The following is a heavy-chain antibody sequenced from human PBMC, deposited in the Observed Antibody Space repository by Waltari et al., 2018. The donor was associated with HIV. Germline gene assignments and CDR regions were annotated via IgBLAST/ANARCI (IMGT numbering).Heavy chain of an antibody. D-gene: IGHD2-8*01. V-gene: IGHV3-7*01. CDR1: GFTFSVYW. CDR3: ARMGLMIYAIGAFDI. CDR2: IKQDGSEK. Sequence: EVQLVESGGGLVQPGGSLRLSCAASGFTFSVYWMSWVRQAPGKGLEWVANIKQDGSEKHYVDSVKGRFTISRDNAKKSLYLQMNSLRAEDTAVYYCARMGLMIYAIGAFDIWGQGTMVTVSS. J-gene: IGHJ3*02.